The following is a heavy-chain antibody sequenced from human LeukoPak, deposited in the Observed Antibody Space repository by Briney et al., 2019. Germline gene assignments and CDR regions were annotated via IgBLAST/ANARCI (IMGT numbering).Heavy chain of an antibody. Sequence: ASVKVSCKASGYTFTSYDINWVRQAPGQGLEWMGWMNPNSGNTGYAQKFQGRVTMTRNTSISTAYMELSSLRSEDTAVYYCARDRGYYYYYYMDVWGKGTTVTVSS. J-gene: IGHJ6*03. CDR1: GYTFTSYD. V-gene: IGHV1-8*01. CDR3: ARDRGYYYYYYMDV. CDR2: MNPNSGNT.